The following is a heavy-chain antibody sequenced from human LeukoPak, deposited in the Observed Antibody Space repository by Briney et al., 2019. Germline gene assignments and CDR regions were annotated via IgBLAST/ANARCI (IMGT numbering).Heavy chain of an antibody. CDR1: GFTVSSDY. Sequence: GGSLRLSCAASGFTVSSDYMSWVRQAPGKGLEWVSVISSGGNTYYADTVKGRFTISRDNSKNTLYLQMNSLRAEDTAVYYCASSPGGWYFDYWGQGTLVTVSS. J-gene: IGHJ4*02. CDR3: ASSPGGWYFDY. CDR2: ISSGGNT. V-gene: IGHV3-66*01. D-gene: IGHD1-26*01.